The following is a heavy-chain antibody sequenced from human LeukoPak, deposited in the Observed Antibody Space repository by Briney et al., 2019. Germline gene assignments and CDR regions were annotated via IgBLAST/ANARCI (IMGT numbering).Heavy chain of an antibody. J-gene: IGHJ6*02. D-gene: IGHD4-17*01. CDR1: GGSFSSYA. V-gene: IGHV1-69*06. CDR3: ARNKGVYGDYKYYYGMDV. CDR2: IIPILTTT. Sequence: ASVKVSCKASGGSFSSYAVNWVRQPPGQGLDWMGDIIPILTTTNYAQNFQDRVTLTADKSTSTAYMELRSLTSEETAVYYCARNKGVYGDYKYYYGMDVWGQGTTVTVSS.